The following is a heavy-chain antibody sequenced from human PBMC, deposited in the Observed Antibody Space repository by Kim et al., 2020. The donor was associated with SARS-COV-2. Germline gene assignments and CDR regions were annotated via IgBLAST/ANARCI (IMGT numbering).Heavy chain of an antibody. J-gene: IGHJ5*02. CDR3: ARDSVVPAAVNWFDP. CDR2: IWYDGSNK. CDR1: GFTFSSYG. D-gene: IGHD2-2*01. V-gene: IGHV3-33*01. Sequence: GGSLRLSCAASGFTFSSYGMHWVRQAPGKGLEWVAVIWYDGSNKYYADSVKGRFTISRDNSKNTLYLQMNSLRAEDTAVYYCARDSVVPAAVNWFDPWGQGTLVTVSS.